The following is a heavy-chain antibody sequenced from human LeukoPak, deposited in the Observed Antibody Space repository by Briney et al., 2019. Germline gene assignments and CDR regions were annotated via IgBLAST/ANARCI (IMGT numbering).Heavy chain of an antibody. CDR3: ARGLAGAHSGAVYSDL. J-gene: IGHJ2*01. Sequence: PSETLSLTCTVSGGSISYWTWIRQPPGKGLEWIGVIYDHGRTEYSPSLTSRVTMSLDTSKKQVSLRLRSVTAADTAVYYCARGLAGAHSGAVYSDLWDRGSLVTVSS. CDR2: IYDHGRT. D-gene: IGHD1-26*01. CDR1: GGSISY. V-gene: IGHV4-59*01.